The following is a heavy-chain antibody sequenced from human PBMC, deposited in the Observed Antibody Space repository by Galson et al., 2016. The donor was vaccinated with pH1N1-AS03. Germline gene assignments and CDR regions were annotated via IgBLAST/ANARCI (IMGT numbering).Heavy chain of an antibody. CDR3: ARGSIYSMEGKFGFDP. CDR2: IWYDGSYT. D-gene: IGHD3-3*01. Sequence: SLRLSCAASGFTFSHYGIHWVRQAPGKGLEWVAVIWYDGSYTYYTDSVKGRFTITRDNPKSTMSLQMNSLRVEDTAIYYCARGSIYSMEGKFGFDPWGQGTLVTVSS. V-gene: IGHV3-33*01. J-gene: IGHJ5*02. CDR1: GFTFSHYG.